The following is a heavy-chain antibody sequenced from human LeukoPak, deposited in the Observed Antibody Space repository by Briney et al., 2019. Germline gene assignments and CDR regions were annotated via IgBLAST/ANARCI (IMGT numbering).Heavy chain of an antibody. J-gene: IGHJ4*02. V-gene: IGHV5-51*01. CDR2: IYPGDSDT. D-gene: IGHD5-18*01. CDR1: GYSFTSYW. CDR3: ARHRRYFNMDTAMVRGYYFDY. Sequence: GESLKISCKGSGYSFTSYWIGWVRQMPGKGLEWKGIIYPGDSDTRYSPSFQGQVTISADKSISTAYLQWSSLKASDTAMYYCARHRRYFNMDTAMVRGYYFDYWGQGTLVTVSS.